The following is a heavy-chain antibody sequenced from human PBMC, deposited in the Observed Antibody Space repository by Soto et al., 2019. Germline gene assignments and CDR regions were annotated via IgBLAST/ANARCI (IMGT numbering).Heavy chain of an antibody. V-gene: IGHV3-30-3*01. D-gene: IGHD2-2*01. CDR1: GFTFSSYA. CDR3: ARAGGCSSTSCSFDY. Sequence: GGSLRLSCAASGFTFSSYAMHWVRQAPGKGLEWVAVISYDGSNKYYADSVKGRFTISRDNSKNTLYLQMNSLRAEDTAVYYCARAGGCSSTSCSFDYWGQGTLVTVSS. J-gene: IGHJ4*02. CDR2: ISYDGSNK.